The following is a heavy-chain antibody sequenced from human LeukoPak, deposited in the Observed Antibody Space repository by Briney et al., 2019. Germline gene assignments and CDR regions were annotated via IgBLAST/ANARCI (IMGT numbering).Heavy chain of an antibody. Sequence: GGSLRLSCAASGFTFSGFWMNWLRQAPGKGLEWVANIKQDGSEKYYVDSVKGRFTISRDNAKNSLSLQMNSLRAEDTAVYYCAREGDKAVITYAYWGQGTLVTVSS. CDR3: AREGDKAVITYAY. CDR2: IKQDGSEK. J-gene: IGHJ4*02. V-gene: IGHV3-7*01. CDR1: GFTFSGFW. D-gene: IGHD5-18*01.